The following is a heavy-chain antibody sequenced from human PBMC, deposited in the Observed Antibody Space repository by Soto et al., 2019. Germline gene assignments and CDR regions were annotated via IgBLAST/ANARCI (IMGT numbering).Heavy chain of an antibody. Sequence: GESLKISCKGSGYSFASSWIGWVRQMPGKGLEWMGIIYPGDSDTRYSPSFQGQVTFSADKSISTAYLQWSSLEASDTAMYYCARLMATIFVVDIGLEYWCQGTLVTVSS. CDR2: IYPGDSDT. J-gene: IGHJ4*02. CDR3: ARLMATIFVVDIGLEY. CDR1: GYSFASSW. D-gene: IGHD3-3*01. V-gene: IGHV5-51*01.